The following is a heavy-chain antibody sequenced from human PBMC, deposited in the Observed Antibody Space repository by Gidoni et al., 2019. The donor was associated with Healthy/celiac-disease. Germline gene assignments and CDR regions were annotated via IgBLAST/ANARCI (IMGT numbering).Heavy chain of an antibody. D-gene: IGHD3-22*01. CDR2: IWYDGINK. V-gene: IGHV3-33*01. J-gene: IGHJ6*02. CDR1: GFPFRSYG. Sequence: VPLVESGGGVVQPGRYLRLSCATCGFPFRSYGMHGVRQAPGKGLAWVAVIWYDGINKYYADSVKGRFTISRDNSKNTLYLQMNSLRAEDTAVYYCARPLYYYDSSGYYYNYGMDVWGQGTTVTVSS. CDR3: ARPLYYYDSSGYYYNYGMDV.